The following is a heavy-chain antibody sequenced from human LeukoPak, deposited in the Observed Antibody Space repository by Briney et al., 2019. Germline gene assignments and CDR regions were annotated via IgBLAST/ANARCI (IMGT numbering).Heavy chain of an antibody. CDR2: ISGSGGST. D-gene: IGHD3-10*01. J-gene: IGHJ4*02. Sequence: GGSLRLSCAASGFTFSSYAMSWVRQAPGKGLEWASAISGSGGSTYYADSVKGRFTISRDNSKNTLYLQMNSLRAEDTAVYYCAKHRLGYYGSGSCYDYWGQGTLVTVSS. CDR1: GFTFSSYA. CDR3: AKHRLGYYGSGSCYDY. V-gene: IGHV3-23*01.